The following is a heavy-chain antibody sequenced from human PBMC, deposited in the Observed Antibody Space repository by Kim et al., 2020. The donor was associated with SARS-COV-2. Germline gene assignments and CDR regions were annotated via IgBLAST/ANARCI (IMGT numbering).Heavy chain of an antibody. D-gene: IGHD1-1*01. Sequence: ETLSLTCTVAGGPVSASSSYWTWIRQAPGKGLEWNGHVYHTGRTFYAPSLKTRTSMSVDTSRNQFSLSLASVSAADTSIYYCARDDWNLGGGPFFDDWG. J-gene: IGHJ3*01. CDR3: ARDDWNLGGGPFFDD. CDR1: GGPVSASSSY. CDR2: VYHTGRT. V-gene: IGHV4-61*01.